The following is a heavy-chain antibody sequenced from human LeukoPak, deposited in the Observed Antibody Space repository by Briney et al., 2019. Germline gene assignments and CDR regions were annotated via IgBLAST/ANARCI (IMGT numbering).Heavy chain of an antibody. CDR2: MNPKNGLT. CDR3: ARVYGSGSYENIDY. V-gene: IGHV1-8*01. J-gene: IGHJ4*02. Sequence: ASVTVSCKASGYTFTNYDINWVRQAAGQGLEWMGWMNPKNGLTDYAQKFQGRVSMTRNTSINTAYMELSRLRSDDTAVYYCARVYGSGSYENIDYWGQGTLVTVSS. D-gene: IGHD3-10*01. CDR1: GYTFTNYD.